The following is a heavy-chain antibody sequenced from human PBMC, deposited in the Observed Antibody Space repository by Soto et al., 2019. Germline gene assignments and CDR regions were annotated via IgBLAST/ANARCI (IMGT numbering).Heavy chain of an antibody. Sequence: ASVKVSCKASGHTFTSYGISWVRQAPGQGLEWMGWTSAYNGNTNYAQKLQGRVTMTTDTSTSTAYMELRSLRSDDTAVYYCARSRDFIAVAGTFDYWGQGTLVTVSS. V-gene: IGHV1-18*01. CDR1: GHTFTSYG. CDR2: TSAYNGNT. D-gene: IGHD6-19*01. J-gene: IGHJ4*02. CDR3: ARSRDFIAVAGTFDY.